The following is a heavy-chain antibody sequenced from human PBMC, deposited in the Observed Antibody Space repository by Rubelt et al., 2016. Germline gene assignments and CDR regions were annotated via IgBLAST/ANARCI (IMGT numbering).Heavy chain of an antibody. CDR2: IYHSGRT. J-gene: IGHJ4*01. CDR1: GGSIISSNW. Sequence: QVQLQESGPGLVKPSGTLSLTCAVSGGSIISSNWWSWVRQPPGKGLEWIGEIYHSGRTNYNPSLKSRVSMSVDTSKNQFSLELSSVTTADSAVYYCARDRSSGWYRNYFDYWGHGTLVTVSS. CDR3: ARDRSSGWYRNYFDY. V-gene: IGHV4-4*02. D-gene: IGHD6-19*01.